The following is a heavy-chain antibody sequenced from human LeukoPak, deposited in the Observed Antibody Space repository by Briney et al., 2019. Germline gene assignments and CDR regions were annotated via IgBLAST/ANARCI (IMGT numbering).Heavy chain of an antibody. Sequence: SETLSLTCTVSGGSISSYYWSWIRQPPGKGLEWIGYIYHSGSTYYNPSLKSRATISVDRSKNQFSLKLSSVTAADTAVYYCARVQYQLLSLAYFDYWGQGTLVTVSS. J-gene: IGHJ4*02. CDR2: IYHSGST. D-gene: IGHD2-2*01. CDR3: ARVQYQLLSLAYFDY. V-gene: IGHV4-59*12. CDR1: GGSISSYY.